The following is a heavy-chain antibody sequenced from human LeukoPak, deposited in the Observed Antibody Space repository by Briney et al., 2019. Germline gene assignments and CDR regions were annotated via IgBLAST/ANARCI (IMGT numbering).Heavy chain of an antibody. Sequence: RTSETLSLTCAVYGGSFSGYYWSWIRQPPGKGLEWIGFIYYSGRTNYNPSLKSRVTISVDTSKNQFSLKLSSVTAADTAVYYCARVRNYYDTSGYYALDYWGQGTLVTVSS. J-gene: IGHJ4*02. CDR3: ARVRNYYDTSGYYALDY. CDR2: IYYSGRT. D-gene: IGHD3-22*01. CDR1: GGSFSGYY. V-gene: IGHV4-59*01.